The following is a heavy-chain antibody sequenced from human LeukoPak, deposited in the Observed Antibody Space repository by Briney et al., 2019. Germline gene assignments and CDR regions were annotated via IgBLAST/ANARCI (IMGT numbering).Heavy chain of an antibody. CDR3: ARSSSWWWYYFDY. J-gene: IGHJ4*02. CDR2: IHYSGST. Sequence: SETLSLTCTVSGGSISSSSYYWGWIRQPPGKGLEWIGSIHYSGSTYYNPSLKSRVTISVDTSKNQFSLKLSSVTAADTAVYYCARSSSWWWYYFDYWGQGTLVTVSS. CDR1: GGSISSSSYY. D-gene: IGHD6-13*01. V-gene: IGHV4-39*01.